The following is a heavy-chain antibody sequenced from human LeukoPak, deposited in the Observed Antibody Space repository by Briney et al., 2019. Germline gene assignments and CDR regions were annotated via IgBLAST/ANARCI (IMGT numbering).Heavy chain of an antibody. Sequence: GGSLRLSCAASGFTFDDYAMHWVRQTPGKGLEWVSLISWDGGRTYYADSVKGRFTISRDDSKNTLYLQMNSLRAEDTAVYYCAKDEPSFGYAFDIWGQGTMVTVSS. J-gene: IGHJ3*02. CDR3: AKDEPSFGYAFDI. D-gene: IGHD1-14*01. V-gene: IGHV3-43D*04. CDR2: ISWDGGRT. CDR1: GFTFDDYA.